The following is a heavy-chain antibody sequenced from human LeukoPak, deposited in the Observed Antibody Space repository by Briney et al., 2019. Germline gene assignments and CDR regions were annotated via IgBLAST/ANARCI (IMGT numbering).Heavy chain of an antibody. V-gene: IGHV3-23*01. D-gene: IGHD3-3*01. CDR2: ISGSGGST. CDR3: AKILRFLEWLNFDY. CDR1: GFTFSSYA. Sequence: GGSLRLSCAASGFTFSSYAMSWVRQAPGKGLEWVSAISGSGGSTHYADSVKGRFTISRDNSKNTLYLQMNSLRAEDTAVYYCAKILRFLEWLNFDYWGQGTLVTVSS. J-gene: IGHJ4*02.